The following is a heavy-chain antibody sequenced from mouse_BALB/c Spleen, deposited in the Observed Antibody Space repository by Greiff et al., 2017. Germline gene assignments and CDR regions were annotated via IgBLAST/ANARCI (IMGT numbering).Heavy chain of an antibody. D-gene: IGHD5-5*01. CDR3: ARRGDYLAWFAY. CDR1: GYTFTSYW. Sequence: QVHVKQSGAELAKPGASVKMSCKASGYTFTSYWMHWVKQRPGQGLEWIGYINPSTGYTEYNQKFKDKATLTVDKSSSTAYMELRSLTSEDTAVYYCARRGDYLAWFAYWGQGTLVTVSA. V-gene: IGHV1-7*01. CDR2: INPSTGYT. J-gene: IGHJ3*01.